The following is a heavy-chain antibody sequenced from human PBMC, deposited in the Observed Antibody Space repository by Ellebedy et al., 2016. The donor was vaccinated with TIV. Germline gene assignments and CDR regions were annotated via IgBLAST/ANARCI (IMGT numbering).Heavy chain of an antibody. Sequence: GGSLRLSXAASGFTFASYAMHWVRQAPGKGLEWVAVISYDGNNKQYADFVKGRFTISRDNSKDTLYLQMNSLRAEDTAIYYCAKSWGAGSYLTPPDYWGQGTLVTVSS. CDR1: GFTFASYA. V-gene: IGHV3-30*18. D-gene: IGHD3-10*01. J-gene: IGHJ4*02. CDR3: AKSWGAGSYLTPPDY. CDR2: ISYDGNNK.